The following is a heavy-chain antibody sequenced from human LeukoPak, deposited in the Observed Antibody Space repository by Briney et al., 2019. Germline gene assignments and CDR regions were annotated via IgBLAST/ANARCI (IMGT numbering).Heavy chain of an antibody. CDR3: ARHLRVGATVLSSFNF. V-gene: IGHV1-18*01. D-gene: IGHD1-26*01. CDR1: GYTFTNYG. Sequence: ASVKVSCKASGYTFTNYGISWVRQAPGQGLEWMGWISGDDGNTNYERKVQGRVTMTPDTSTSTAYMELRSLRSDDTANYYCARHLRVGATVLSSFNFWGQGTLVTVSS. CDR2: ISGDDGNT. J-gene: IGHJ4*02.